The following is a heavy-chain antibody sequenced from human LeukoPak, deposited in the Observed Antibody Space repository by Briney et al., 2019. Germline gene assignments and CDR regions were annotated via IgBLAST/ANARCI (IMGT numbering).Heavy chain of an antibody. CDR2: IYYSGSS. Sequence: SETLSLTCTVSGGSISGYHWSWIRQPPGKGLEWLGYIYYSGSSNYNPSLKSRVTMSADTSKNQFSLKLSSVTAADTAVYYCARDRGSTGLDPWGQGTLVTVSS. CDR3: ARDRGSTGLDP. CDR1: GGSISGYH. D-gene: IGHD3-10*01. V-gene: IGHV4-59*12. J-gene: IGHJ5*02.